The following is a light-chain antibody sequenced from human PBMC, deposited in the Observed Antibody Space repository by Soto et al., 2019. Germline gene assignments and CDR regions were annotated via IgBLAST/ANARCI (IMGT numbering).Light chain of an antibody. V-gene: IGKV3-15*01. CDR1: ETISSN. J-gene: IGKJ1*01. Sequence: EIVMTQSPATLYVSPGETATLSCRASETISSNLVWYQHKPGQAPRLLMHGASTRATGIPARFSGSGSGTEFILTISSLQSEDFAVYYCQQYNNWPRTFGQGTKV. CDR2: GAS. CDR3: QQYNNWPRT.